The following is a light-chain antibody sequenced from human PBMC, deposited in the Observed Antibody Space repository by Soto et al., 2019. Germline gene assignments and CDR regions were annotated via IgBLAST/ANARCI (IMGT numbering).Light chain of an antibody. V-gene: IGLV2-14*03. CDR2: DGN. CDR3: SSRTSSNTFV. Sequence: QSVPTQPASVSGSPGQSITVSCTGTSSDVGSHNCASWYQQHPGKAPKLIIYDGNNRPLGVSCRFSGSKSGNTASLTISGLPAEEEDSYCCSSRTSSNTFVFGTGTKLTVL. J-gene: IGLJ1*01. CDR1: SSDVGSHNC.